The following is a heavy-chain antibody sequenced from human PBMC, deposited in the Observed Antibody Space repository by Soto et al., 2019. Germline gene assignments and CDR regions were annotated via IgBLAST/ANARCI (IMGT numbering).Heavy chain of an antibody. D-gene: IGHD5-18*01. CDR2: INKNGGEK. V-gene: IGHV3-7*03. J-gene: IGHJ4*02. CDR3: ARPWDTAMVSTWNY. CDR1: GFTFSSYS. Sequence: EVQLVESGGGLVQPGGSLRLSCAASGFTFSSYSMSWVGQALGKGLEWVANINKNGGEKYYVDSVKGRFTISRDNAKNSLYMQMNSLRAEDTAVYYCARPWDTAMVSTWNYWGQGTLVTVSS.